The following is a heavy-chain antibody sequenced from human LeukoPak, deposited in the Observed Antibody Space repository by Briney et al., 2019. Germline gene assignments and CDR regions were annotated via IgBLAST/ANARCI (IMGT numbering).Heavy chain of an antibody. Sequence: GASVKVSCKASGYTFTSYGISWVRQAPGQGLEWMGWISAYNGNTNYAQKLQGRVTMTTDTSTSTAYMELRSLRSDDTAVYYCAKSTPGPYCSGDSCPPTLTPFDSWGQGTLVTVSS. V-gene: IGHV1-18*01. CDR2: ISAYNGNT. CDR1: GYTFTSYG. D-gene: IGHD2-21*02. CDR3: AKSTPGPYCSGDSCPPTLTPFDS. J-gene: IGHJ5*01.